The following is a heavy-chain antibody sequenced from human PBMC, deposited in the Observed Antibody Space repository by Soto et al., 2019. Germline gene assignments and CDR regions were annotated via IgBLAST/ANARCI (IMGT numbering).Heavy chain of an antibody. D-gene: IGHD1-7*01. J-gene: IGHJ4*02. CDR1: GFTFSTYA. CDR3: AKDRNYPRDQFHY. CDR2: ISANGQGI. V-gene: IGHV3-23*01. Sequence: GGSLRLSGAASGFTFSTYALSWVRQAPGKGLEWVSAISANGQGIYYADSVRGRFTISRDNSKNTIFLHMDSLRAEDTAVYYCAKDRNYPRDQFHYWGQGTLVTVS.